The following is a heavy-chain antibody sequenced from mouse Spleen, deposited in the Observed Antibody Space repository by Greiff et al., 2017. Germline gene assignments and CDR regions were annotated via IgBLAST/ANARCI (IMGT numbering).Heavy chain of an antibody. CDR3: ARRGVTTVVAAFDY. Sequence: VQLQQPGAELVMPGASVKLSCKASGYTFTSYWMHWVKQRPGQGLEWIGEIDPSDSYTNYNQTFKGKATLTVDKSSSTAYMQLSSLTSETSAVYYCARRGVTTVVAAFDYWGQGTTLTVSS. V-gene: IGHV1-69*01. D-gene: IGHD1-1*01. CDR2: IDPSDSYT. J-gene: IGHJ2*01. CDR1: GYTFTSYW.